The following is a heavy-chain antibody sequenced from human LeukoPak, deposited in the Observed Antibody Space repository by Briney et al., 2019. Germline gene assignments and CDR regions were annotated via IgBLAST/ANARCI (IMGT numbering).Heavy chain of an antibody. Sequence: GGSLRLSCAASGFTFSSYSMKWIRQAPGKGLEWVSSISSSSSYIYYADSVKGRFTISRDNAKNSLYLQMNSLRAEDTAVYYCARDDTAMAYYDSSDAFDIWGQGTMVTVSS. J-gene: IGHJ3*02. D-gene: IGHD3-22*01. CDR1: GFTFSSYS. CDR2: ISSSSSYI. CDR3: ARDDTAMAYYDSSDAFDI. V-gene: IGHV3-21*01.